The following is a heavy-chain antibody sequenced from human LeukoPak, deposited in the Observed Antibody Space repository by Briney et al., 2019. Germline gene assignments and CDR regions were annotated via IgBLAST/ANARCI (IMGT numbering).Heavy chain of an antibody. CDR2: ISDSGGST. Sequence: GGSLRLSCAVSGITLSNYGMTWVRQAPGKGLEWVAGISDSGGSTNYADSVKGRFTISRDNPKNTLYLQMSSLRAEDTAVYFCAKRGVVIRVILVGFHKEAYYFDSWGQGALVTVSS. J-gene: IGHJ4*02. V-gene: IGHV3-23*01. CDR3: AKRGVVIRVILVGFHKEAYYFDS. CDR1: GITLSNYG. D-gene: IGHD3-22*01.